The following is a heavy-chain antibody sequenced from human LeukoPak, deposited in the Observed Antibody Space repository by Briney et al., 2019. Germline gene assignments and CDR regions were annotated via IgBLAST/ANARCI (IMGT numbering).Heavy chain of an antibody. Sequence: PGGSPRLSCAASGFTVVTNYMSWVRQASGKGLEWVSVIYAGGATYYSDSVRGRFTISRDNSKNTLYLQMNSLRAEDTAVYYCARDLNWGQGTLVTVSS. V-gene: IGHV3-66*01. J-gene: IGHJ4*02. CDR3: ARDLN. CDR1: GFTVVTNY. CDR2: IYAGGAT.